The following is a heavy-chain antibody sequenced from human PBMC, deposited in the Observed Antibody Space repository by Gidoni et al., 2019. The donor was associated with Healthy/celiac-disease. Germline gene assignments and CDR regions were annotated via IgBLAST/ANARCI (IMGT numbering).Heavy chain of an antibody. D-gene: IGHD2-21*01. CDR1: GGSISSSSYY. CDR2: IYYSGST. J-gene: IGHJ5*02. Sequence: QLQLQESGPGLVKPSETLSLTCTVSGGSISSSSYYWGWIRKPPGKGLEWIGSIYYSGSTYYNPSLKSRVTISVDTSKNQFSLKLSSVTAADTAVYYCARQLFVLDWFDPWGQGTLVTVSS. CDR3: ARQLFVLDWFDP. V-gene: IGHV4-39*01.